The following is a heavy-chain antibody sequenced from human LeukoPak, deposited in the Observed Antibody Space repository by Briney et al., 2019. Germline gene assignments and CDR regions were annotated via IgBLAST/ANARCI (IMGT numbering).Heavy chain of an antibody. CDR3: ARAYSSGWFHFDY. Sequence: SETLSLTCTVSGGSISSYYWSWIRQPPGKGLEWIGHIYYSGSTNYNPSLKSRVTISVDTSKNQFSLKLSSVTAADTAVYYCARAYSSGWFHFDYWGQGTLVTVSS. CDR2: IYYSGST. J-gene: IGHJ4*02. CDR1: GGSISSYY. D-gene: IGHD6-19*01. V-gene: IGHV4-59*01.